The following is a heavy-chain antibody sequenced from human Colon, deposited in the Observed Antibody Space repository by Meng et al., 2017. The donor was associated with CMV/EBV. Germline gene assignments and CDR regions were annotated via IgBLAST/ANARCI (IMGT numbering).Heavy chain of an antibody. CDR3: ARGLGHASNNSHDY. V-gene: IGHV4-59*11. D-gene: IGHD1-1*01. CDR2: VYYSGSA. J-gene: IGHJ4*02. Sequence: SETLSLTCSVSGESMTSHYWTWLRQPPGKGLEWMGHVYYSGSATYSPSLRSRISISVDMSKNQFSLKLRSVTAADTAMYFCARGLGHASNNSHDYWGQGTLVTVSS. CDR1: GESMTSHY.